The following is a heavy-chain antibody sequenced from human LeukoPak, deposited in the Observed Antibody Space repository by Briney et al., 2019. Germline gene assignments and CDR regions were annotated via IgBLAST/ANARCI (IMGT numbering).Heavy chain of an antibody. CDR2: INPNSGGT. J-gene: IGHJ4*02. Sequence: ASVKVSCKASGYTFTGYYMHWVRQAPGQGLEWMRWINPNSGGTNYAQKFQGRVTMTRDTSISTAYMELSRLRSDDTAVYYCARDYPPRYYDSSGYYWENWGQGTLVTVSS. V-gene: IGHV1-2*02. D-gene: IGHD3-22*01. CDR1: GYTFTGYY. CDR3: ARDYPPRYYDSSGYYWEN.